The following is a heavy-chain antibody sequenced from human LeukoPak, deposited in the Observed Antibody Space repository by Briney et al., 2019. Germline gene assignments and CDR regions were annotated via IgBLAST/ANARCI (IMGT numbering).Heavy chain of an antibody. V-gene: IGHV3-7*01. CDR3: AREVTASSFDI. CDR1: GFTFSSHA. Sequence: GGSLRLSCGASGFTFSSHAMTWVRQAPGRGLEWVGNINQDGSQNSSVDSVKGRFTISRDNAKNSLYLQMNSLGAEDTALYYCAREVTASSFDILGQGTMVTVSS. CDR2: INQDGSQN. D-gene: IGHD2-21*02. J-gene: IGHJ3*02.